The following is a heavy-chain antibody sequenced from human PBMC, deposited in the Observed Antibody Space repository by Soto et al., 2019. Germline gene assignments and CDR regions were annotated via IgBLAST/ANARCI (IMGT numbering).Heavy chain of an antibody. Sequence: GESLKISCEGSDYKFTNYWVAWVRQVSGKGLEWMGMIKPGGSDTRYSPSFQGHVTISADMSINTAYLQWSSLKASDPALYYCARRYCRYGDCYFDFWGQGTLVTVSS. CDR2: IKPGGSDT. D-gene: IGHD2-8*01. J-gene: IGHJ4*02. V-gene: IGHV5-51*01. CDR3: ARRYCRYGDCYFDF. CDR1: DYKFTNYW.